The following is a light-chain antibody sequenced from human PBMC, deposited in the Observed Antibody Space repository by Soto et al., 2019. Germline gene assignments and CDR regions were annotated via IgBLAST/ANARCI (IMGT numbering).Light chain of an antibody. J-gene: IGLJ3*02. CDR1: SSNIGAGFD. CDR2: GNS. V-gene: IGLV1-40*01. Sequence: QAVLTQPPSVSGAPGQRVTISCTGSSSNIGAGFDVHWYHQIAGTAPKLLIYGNSNRPSGVPDRFSGSKSGTSASLAINGIQAEDEAHDYYQSYDKSLSGSWVFGGGTKLTVL. CDR3: QSYDKSLSGSWV.